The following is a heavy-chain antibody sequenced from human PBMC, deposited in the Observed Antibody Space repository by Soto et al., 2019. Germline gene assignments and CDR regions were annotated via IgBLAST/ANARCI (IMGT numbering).Heavy chain of an antibody. CDR3: ARGRGKIFGGTSTGYYYMDV. CDR1: GYTFTSYY. CDR2: MNPNSGNT. J-gene: IGHJ6*03. V-gene: IGHV1-8*02. D-gene: IGHD3-3*01. Sequence: ASVKVSCKASGYTFTSYYMHWVRQAPGQGLEWMGWMNPNSGNTGYAQKFQGRVTMTRNTSISTAYMELSSLRSEDTAVYYCARGRGKIFGGTSTGYYYMDVWGKGTTVTVSS.